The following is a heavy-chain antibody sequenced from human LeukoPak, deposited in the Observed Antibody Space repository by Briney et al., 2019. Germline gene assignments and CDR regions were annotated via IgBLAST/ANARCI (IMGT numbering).Heavy chain of an antibody. Sequence: GGSLRLSCAASGFTFSNAWMSWVRQAPGKGLEWVGRIKSKTDGGTTDYAAPVKGRFTISRDDSKNTLYLQMNSLRAEDTALYYCAKEDYFGSGSYLGHWGQGTLVAVSS. CDR1: GFTFSNAW. J-gene: IGHJ4*02. D-gene: IGHD3-10*01. CDR2: IKSKTDGGTT. CDR3: AKEDYFGSGSYLGH. V-gene: IGHV3-15*01.